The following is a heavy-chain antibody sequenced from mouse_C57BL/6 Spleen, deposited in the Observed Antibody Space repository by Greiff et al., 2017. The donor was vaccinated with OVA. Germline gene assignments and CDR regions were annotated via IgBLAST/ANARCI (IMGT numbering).Heavy chain of an antibody. J-gene: IGHJ3*01. V-gene: IGHV1-42*01. Sequence: VQLQQSGPELVQPGASVKITCKASGFSFTGYYMNWVKQSPEKSLEWIGEINPSTGGTNYNQKFIAKATCTVEKSSSTAYMQLKSLTTEDSAVYYCSQATEADWGQGTLVTVSA. CDR1: GFSFTGYY. CDR3: SQATEAD. D-gene: IGHD3-2*02. CDR2: INPSTGGT.